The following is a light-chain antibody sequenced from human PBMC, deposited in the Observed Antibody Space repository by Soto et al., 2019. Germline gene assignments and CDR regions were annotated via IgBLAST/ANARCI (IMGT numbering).Light chain of an antibody. CDR2: WAS. CDR3: QQYFRTPLT. J-gene: IGKJ4*01. V-gene: IGKV4-1*01. Sequence: DIVMTQSPDSLTVSLGERATINCKSSQSVLYNSNNKNYLAWYQQKPGQPPKLLIYWASTRESGVPDRFSGSGSGTDFTLTINSLPPEDVAVSSCQQYFRTPLTLGGGTKVDIK. CDR1: QSVLYNSNNKNY.